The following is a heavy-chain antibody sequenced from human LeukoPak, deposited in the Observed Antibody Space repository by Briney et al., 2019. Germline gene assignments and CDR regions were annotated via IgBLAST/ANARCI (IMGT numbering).Heavy chain of an antibody. Sequence: PGGSLRLSCAASGFTFSSYAMSWVRQAPGKGLEWGSAISGSGGSKYYADSVKGPFTISRDNSKNTLYLQMNSLRAEDTAVYYCAKDRGSSYPNWFDPWGQGTLVTVSS. V-gene: IGHV3-23*01. D-gene: IGHD1-26*01. CDR1: GFTFSSYA. J-gene: IGHJ5*02. CDR2: ISGSGGSK. CDR3: AKDRGSSYPNWFDP.